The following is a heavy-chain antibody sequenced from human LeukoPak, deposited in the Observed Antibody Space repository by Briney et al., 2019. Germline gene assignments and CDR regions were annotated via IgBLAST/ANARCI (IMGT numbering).Heavy chain of an antibody. V-gene: IGHV3-7*01. CDR3: AELGITMIGGV. J-gene: IGHJ6*04. CDR1: GFTFSSYS. Sequence: GGSLRLSCAASGFTFSSYSMNWVRQAPGKGLEWVANIKGDGSLKYYVDSVKGRFTISRDNAQNSLYLQMNSLRAEDTAVYYCAELGITMIGGVWGKGTTVTISS. D-gene: IGHD3-10*02. CDR2: IKGDGSLK.